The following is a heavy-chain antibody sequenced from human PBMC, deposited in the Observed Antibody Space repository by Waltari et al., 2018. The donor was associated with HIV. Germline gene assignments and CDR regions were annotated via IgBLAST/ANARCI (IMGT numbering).Heavy chain of an antibody. CDR1: GYTFTGYY. J-gene: IGHJ4*02. V-gene: IGHV1-2*06. Sequence: QVQLVQSGAEVKKPGASVKVSCKASGYTFTGYYLPWVRQAPGQGLEWMGRINPNSGGTNYVQKFQGRVTMTRDTSISTAYMELSRLRSDDTAVYYCAGSDWNVAGDYWGQGTLVTVSS. D-gene: IGHD1-1*01. CDR3: AGSDWNVAGDY. CDR2: INPNSGGT.